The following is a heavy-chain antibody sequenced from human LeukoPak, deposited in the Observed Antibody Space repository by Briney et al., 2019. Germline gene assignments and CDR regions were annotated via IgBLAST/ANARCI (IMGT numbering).Heavy chain of an antibody. CDR2: IYSNNT. J-gene: IGHJ4*02. CDR3: AKVGSTSCY. V-gene: IGHV3-53*01. Sequence: PGGSLRLSCAASGSTVSSDYMSWVRQAPGKGLECVSVIYSNNTYYADSVRGRFTISRDNSKNTLYLQMNSLRAEDTAVYYCAKVGSTSCYWGQGTLVTVSS. D-gene: IGHD2-2*01. CDR1: GSTVSSDY.